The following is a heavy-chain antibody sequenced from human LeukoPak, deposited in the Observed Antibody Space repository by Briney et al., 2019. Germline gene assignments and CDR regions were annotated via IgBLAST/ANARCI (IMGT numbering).Heavy chain of an antibody. D-gene: IGHD1-26*01. V-gene: IGHV4-59*12. J-gene: IGHJ4*02. CDR1: GGSISSYY. Sequence: PSETLSLTCTVSGGSISSYYWSWIRQPPGKGLEWIGYIYYSGSTNYNPSLKSRVTISVDTSKNQFSLKLSSVTAADTAVYYCARTYSGSYSDDYWGQGTLVTVSS. CDR2: IYYSGST. CDR3: ARTYSGSYSDDY.